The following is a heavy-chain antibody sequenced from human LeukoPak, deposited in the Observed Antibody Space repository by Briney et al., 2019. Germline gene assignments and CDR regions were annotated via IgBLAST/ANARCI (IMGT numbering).Heavy chain of an antibody. CDR3: AKDRWSQDYFDY. J-gene: IGHJ4*02. CDR1: GFTFSSYG. CDR2: VRYDGSNK. V-gene: IGHV3-30*02. D-gene: IGHD4-23*01. Sequence: GGSLRLSCAASGFTFSSYGIHWVRQAPGKGLEWVAFVRYDGSNKYYADSVKGRFTISRDNSKNTLYLQMNSLRVEDTAVYYCAKDRWSQDYFDYWGQGTLVTVSS.